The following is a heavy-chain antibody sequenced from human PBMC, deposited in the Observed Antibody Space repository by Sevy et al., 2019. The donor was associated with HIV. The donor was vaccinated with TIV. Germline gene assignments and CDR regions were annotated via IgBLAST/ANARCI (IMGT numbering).Heavy chain of an antibody. Sequence: GGSLRLSCAASGFTFDDYAMHWVRQAPGKGLEWVSGISWNSGSIGYADSVKGRFNSCRDNAKNSLYLQMNSLRAEDTALYYCAKDYDSSGWYGEYYLDYWGQGTLVTVSS. V-gene: IGHV3-9*01. D-gene: IGHD6-19*01. CDR1: GFTFDDYA. CDR2: ISWNSGSI. J-gene: IGHJ4*02. CDR3: AKDYDSSGWYGEYYLDY.